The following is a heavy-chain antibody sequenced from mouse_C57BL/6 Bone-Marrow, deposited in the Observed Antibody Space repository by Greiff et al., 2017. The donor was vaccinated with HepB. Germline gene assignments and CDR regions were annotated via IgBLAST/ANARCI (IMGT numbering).Heavy chain of an antibody. CDR3: ASAIYDGYYGFAY. CDR2: INPNNGGT. CDR1: GYTFTDYY. J-gene: IGHJ3*01. D-gene: IGHD2-3*01. Sequence: EVQLQQSGPELVKPGASVKISCKASGYTFTDYYMNWVKQSHGKSLEWIGDINPNNGGTSYNQKFKGKATLTVDKSSSTAYMELRSLTSEDSAVYYCASAIYDGYYGFAYWGQGTLVTVSA. V-gene: IGHV1-26*01.